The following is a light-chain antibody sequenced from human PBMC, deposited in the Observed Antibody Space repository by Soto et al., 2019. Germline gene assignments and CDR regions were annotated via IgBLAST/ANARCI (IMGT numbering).Light chain of an antibody. V-gene: IGKV3-15*01. J-gene: IGKJ4*01. CDR2: AVS. CDR3: QQYSNWPLT. CDR1: QSVSSN. Sequence: EILMTQSPATLSVSPGERATLSCRASQSVSSNLAWYQQKPGQAPRLLIYAVSTRATGIPARFSGSGSGTEFTLTINSLQSEDFAVYYCQQYSNWPLTFGGGTKVDIK.